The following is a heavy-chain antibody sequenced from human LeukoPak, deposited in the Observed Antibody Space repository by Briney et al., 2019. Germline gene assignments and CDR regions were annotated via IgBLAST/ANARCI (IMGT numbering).Heavy chain of an antibody. CDR1: GGSISSYY. D-gene: IGHD3-22*01. CDR3: ARPGSSGYYSLDY. J-gene: IGHJ4*02. CDR2: IYYSGST. V-gene: IGHV4-59*08. Sequence: PSETLSLTCTVSGGSISSYYWSWIRQPPGKGLEWIGYIYYSGSTNYNPSLKSRVTISVDTSKHQFSLKLSSVTAADTAVYYCARPGSSGYYSLDYWGQGTLVTVSS.